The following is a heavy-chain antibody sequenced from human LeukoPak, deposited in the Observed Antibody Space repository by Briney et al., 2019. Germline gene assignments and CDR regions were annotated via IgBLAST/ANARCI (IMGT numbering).Heavy chain of an antibody. J-gene: IGHJ6*03. Sequence: GASVKVSCKASGGTFSSYAISWVRQAPGQGLEWMGRIIPIFGTANYAQKFQGGVTITTDESTSTAYMELSSLRSEDMAVYYCASVRYCSSTSCPRWNYYMDVWGKGTTVTVSS. CDR3: ASVRYCSSTSCPRWNYYMDV. CDR2: IIPIFGTA. V-gene: IGHV1-69*05. D-gene: IGHD2-2*01. CDR1: GGTFSSYA.